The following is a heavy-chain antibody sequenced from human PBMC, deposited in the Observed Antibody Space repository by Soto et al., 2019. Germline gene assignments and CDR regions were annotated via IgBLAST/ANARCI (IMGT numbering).Heavy chain of an antibody. CDR2: IYYSGST. CDR3: ARGLDIVVVVAAGNNWFDP. V-gene: IGHV4-59*01. D-gene: IGHD2-15*01. J-gene: IGHJ5*02. Sequence: SSETLSLTCTVSGGSISSYYWSWIRQPPGKGLEWIGYIYYSGSTNYNPSLKSRVTISVDTSKNQFSLKLSSVTAADTAVYYCARGLDIVVVVAAGNNWFDPWGQGTLVTVSS. CDR1: GGSISSYY.